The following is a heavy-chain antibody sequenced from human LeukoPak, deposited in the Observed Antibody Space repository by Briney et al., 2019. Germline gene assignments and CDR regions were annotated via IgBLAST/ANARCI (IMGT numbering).Heavy chain of an antibody. J-gene: IGHJ6*02. Sequence: GGSLRLSCAASGFSLSSNGMHWVRQVTGKGLEWVSSISHDGDTYYPASVKGRFTISRENAENSLYLQMDSLTAGDTAVYYCARETPVARGAFYGMDVWGQGTPVTVSS. D-gene: IGHD3-10*01. CDR3: ARETPVARGAFYGMDV. CDR1: GFSLSSNG. CDR2: ISHDGDT. V-gene: IGHV3-13*01.